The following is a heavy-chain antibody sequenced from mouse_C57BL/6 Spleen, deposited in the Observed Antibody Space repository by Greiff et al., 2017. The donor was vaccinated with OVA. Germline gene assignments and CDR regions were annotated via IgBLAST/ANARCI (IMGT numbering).Heavy chain of an antibody. CDR1: GYTFTSYW. J-gene: IGHJ1*03. D-gene: IGHD1-1*01. Sequence: VQMKQYGAELVRPGTSVKLSCKASGYTFTSYWMHWVKQRPGQGLEWIGVIDPSDSYTNYNQKFKGKATLTVDTSSSTAYMQLSSLTSEDSAVYYCATRRGYYYGSNWYFDVWGTGTTVTVSS. CDR3: ATRRGYYYGSNWYFDV. CDR2: IDPSDSYT. V-gene: IGHV1-59*01.